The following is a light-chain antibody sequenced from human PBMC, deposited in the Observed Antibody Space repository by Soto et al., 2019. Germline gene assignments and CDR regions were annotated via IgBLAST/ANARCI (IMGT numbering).Light chain of an antibody. CDR2: LGS. CDR1: QSLLPSNGYTY. V-gene: IGKV2-28*01. CDR3: MQALEAPIT. Sequence: DIVMTQSPLSLTVIPGEPASISCRSSQSLLPSNGYTYLDWYLQRPGQSPQLLIYLGSNRASGVPDRFSGSGSGTDFTLKISRVEAEDVGVYYCMQALEAPITFGQGTRLEIK. J-gene: IGKJ5*01.